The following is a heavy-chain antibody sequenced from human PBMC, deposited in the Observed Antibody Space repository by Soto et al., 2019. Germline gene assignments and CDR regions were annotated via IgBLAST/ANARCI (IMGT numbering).Heavy chain of an antibody. CDR3: ARYFRGSGRYFFDY. Sequence: PGGSLRLSCAVSGFTFISSFMGWVRQAPGKGLEWVANINQDGGGTYYVDSVEGRFTISRDNAKDSLYLQMNSLRGEDTAVYYCARYFRGSGRYFFDYWGQGTLVTVSS. V-gene: IGHV3-7*03. D-gene: IGHD6-19*01. J-gene: IGHJ4*02. CDR1: GFTFISSF. CDR2: INQDGGGT.